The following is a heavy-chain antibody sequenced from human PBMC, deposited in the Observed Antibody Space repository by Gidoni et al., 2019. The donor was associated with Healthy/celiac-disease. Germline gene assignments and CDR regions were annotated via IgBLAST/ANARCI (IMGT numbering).Heavy chain of an antibody. CDR2: ISYDGSNK. CDR1: GLTFSSYA. Sequence: QVQLVVSGGGVVQPGRCLRLSFPASGLTFSSYAMHWVRQAPGKGLEWVAVISYDGSNKYYADSVKGRFTISRDNSKNTLYLQMNSLRAEDTAVYYCARIAVAGTPGYFDYWGQGTLVTVSS. CDR3: ARIAVAGTPGYFDY. D-gene: IGHD6-19*01. V-gene: IGHV3-30-3*01. J-gene: IGHJ4*02.